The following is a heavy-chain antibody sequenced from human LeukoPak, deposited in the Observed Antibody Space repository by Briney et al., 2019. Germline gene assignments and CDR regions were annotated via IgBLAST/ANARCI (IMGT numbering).Heavy chain of an antibody. D-gene: IGHD6-19*01. CDR3: ARDMVAGTGWFDP. J-gene: IGHJ5*02. CDR1: GGSISSFQ. V-gene: IGHV4-59*01. CDR2: IYYRGST. Sequence: SETLSLTCTVSGGSISSFQWSWIRQPQGKGLEWIGYIYYRGSTNYNPSLKSRVTISVDTSKNQVSLKLSSVTAADTAVYYCARDMVAGTGWFDPWGQGTLVSVSS.